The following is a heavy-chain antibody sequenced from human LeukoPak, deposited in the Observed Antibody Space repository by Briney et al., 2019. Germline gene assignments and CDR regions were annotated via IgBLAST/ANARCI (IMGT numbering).Heavy chain of an antibody. Sequence: PSETLSLTCTVSGYSISSGYYWGWIRQPPGKGLEWIGSIYHSGSTYYNPSLKSRVTISVDTSKNQFSLKLSSVTAADTAVYYCARTLTSSSWYREMWFDPWGQGTLVTVSS. CDR1: GYSISSGYY. D-gene: IGHD6-13*01. V-gene: IGHV4-38-2*02. J-gene: IGHJ5*02. CDR2: IYHSGST. CDR3: ARTLTSSSWYREMWFDP.